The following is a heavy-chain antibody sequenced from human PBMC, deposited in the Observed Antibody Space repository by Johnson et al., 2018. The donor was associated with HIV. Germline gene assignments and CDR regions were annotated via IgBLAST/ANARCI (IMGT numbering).Heavy chain of an antibody. Sequence: VQLVESGGGLVKPGGSLRLSCAASGFTFSNAWMSWVRQAPGKGLEWVGRIKSKTDGGTTDYAAPVNGRFIISKDDSKNTLYLQINSLRAEDTALYYCARDFVSFGECTPSDIWGQGTIVTVSS. CDR2: IKSKTDGGTT. D-gene: IGHD3-10*01. V-gene: IGHV3-15*05. J-gene: IGHJ3*02. CDR3: ARDFVSFGECTPSDI. CDR1: GFTFSNAW.